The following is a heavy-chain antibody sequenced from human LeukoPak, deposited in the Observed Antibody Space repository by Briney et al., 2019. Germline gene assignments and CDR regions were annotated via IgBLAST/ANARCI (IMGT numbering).Heavy chain of an antibody. D-gene: IGHD5-24*01. J-gene: IGHJ4*02. CDR2: VSGSDGSS. V-gene: IGHV3-23*01. CDR1: GFTFVGNA. Sequence: PGGSLRLSCATSGFTFVGNAMSWVRQAPGKGLEWVSGVSGSDGSSHYADSEKGRFTISVDNSKNTLHLQMNSLRAEDTAVYYCAKGGLGGYNAVFDHWGQGTLVTVSS. CDR3: AKGGLGGYNAVFDH.